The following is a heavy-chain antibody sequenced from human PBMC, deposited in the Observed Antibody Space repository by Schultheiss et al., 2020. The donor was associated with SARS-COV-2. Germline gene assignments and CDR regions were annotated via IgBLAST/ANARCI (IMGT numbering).Heavy chain of an antibody. CDR3: ATNGAYGDPLYYGMDV. Sequence: GESLKISCKGSGYSFTSYWISWVRQMPGKGLEWMGIIYSGDSDTRYSPSFQGQVTISADKSISTAYLQWSSLKASDTAMYYCATNGAYGDPLYYGMDVWGQGTTVTVSS. CDR2: IYSGDSDT. V-gene: IGHV5-51*01. CDR1: GYSFTSYW. D-gene: IGHD4-17*01. J-gene: IGHJ6*02.